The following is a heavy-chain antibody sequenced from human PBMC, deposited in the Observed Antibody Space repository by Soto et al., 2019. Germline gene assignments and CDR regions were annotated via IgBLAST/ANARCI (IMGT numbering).Heavy chain of an antibody. CDR3: ARDGPPTTTGVGPSYTMDV. CDR2: INPSGGRI. J-gene: IGHJ6*02. D-gene: IGHD3-3*01. V-gene: IGHV1-46*01. Sequence: QFQLVQSGAGVKKPGASGKVPCKASGYTFTSYQMHWVRQAPGQGLEWMGIINPSGGRITYAPRFQGRVMMTRDTSTNTVYMELRSLRSEDTAVYYCARDGPPTTTGVGPSYTMDVWGQGTTVTVS. CDR1: GYTFTSYQ.